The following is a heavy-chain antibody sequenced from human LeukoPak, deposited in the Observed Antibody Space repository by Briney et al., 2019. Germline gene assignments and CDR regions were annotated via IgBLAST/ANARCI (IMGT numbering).Heavy chain of an antibody. CDR1: GDSISSFH. Sequence: KPSETLSLTCTVSGDSISSFHWTWIRQSAGKGLEWIGRIHTSGSTNYSPSLKSRVTMSIDTSKTQFSLKVNSVTAADTGVYYCARAPEFSSGWLLDYWGQGSLVTVSS. J-gene: IGHJ4*02. D-gene: IGHD6-19*01. CDR3: ARAPEFSSGWLLDY. V-gene: IGHV4-4*07. CDR2: IHTSGST.